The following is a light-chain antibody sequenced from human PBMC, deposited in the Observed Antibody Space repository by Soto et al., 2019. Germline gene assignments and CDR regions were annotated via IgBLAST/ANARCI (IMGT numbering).Light chain of an antibody. CDR1: RSDIGAYNF. V-gene: IGLV2-14*03. J-gene: IGLJ2*01. CDR2: DVN. Sequence: QSALTQPASVSGSPGQSITISCTGTRSDIGAYNFVSWYQQHPGKAPKLMLYDVNIRPSGVSNRFSGSKSGNTASLTISGLQAEDEADYYCTSWTNSPTMIFGGWTKVNVL. CDR3: TSWTNSPTMI.